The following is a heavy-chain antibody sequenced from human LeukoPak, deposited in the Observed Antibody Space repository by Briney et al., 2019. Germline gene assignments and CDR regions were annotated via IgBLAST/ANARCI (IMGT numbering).Heavy chain of an antibody. V-gene: IGHV3-7*01. Sequence: GGSLRLSCAASGFTFSSYWMSWVRQAPGKGLEWVANIKQDGSEKYYVDSVKGRFIIPRDNAKNSLYLQMNSLRAEDTAVYYCARYYYDSSGYYPYYFDYWGQGTLVTVSS. J-gene: IGHJ4*02. CDR2: IKQDGSEK. CDR1: GFTFSSYW. D-gene: IGHD3-22*01. CDR3: ARYYYDSSGYYPYYFDY.